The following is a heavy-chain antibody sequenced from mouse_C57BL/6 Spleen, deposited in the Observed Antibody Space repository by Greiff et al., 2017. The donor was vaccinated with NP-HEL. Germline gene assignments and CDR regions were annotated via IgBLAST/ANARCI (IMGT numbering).Heavy chain of an antibody. Sequence: QVQLQQPGTELVKPGASVKLSCKASGYTFTSYWMHWVKQRPGQGLEWIGNINPSNGGTNYNEKFKSKATLTVDKSSSTAYMQLSSLTSEDSAVYYCARDRWLLQTDWYFDVWGTGTTVTVSS. J-gene: IGHJ1*03. CDR1: GYTFTSYW. V-gene: IGHV1-53*01. CDR3: ARDRWLLQTDWYFDV. CDR2: INPSNGGT. D-gene: IGHD2-3*01.